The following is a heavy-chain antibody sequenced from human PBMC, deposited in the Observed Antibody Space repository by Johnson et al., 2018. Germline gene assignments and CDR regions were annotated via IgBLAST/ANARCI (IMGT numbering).Heavy chain of an antibody. V-gene: IGHV3-21*01. CDR2: ISSSSTYI. D-gene: IGHD3-22*01. CDR3: ARDGGYYYDSSGYYLAEYFQH. Sequence: EVQLVESGGGLVQPGGSLRLSCAASGFTFSSYAMSWVRQAPGKGLEWVSAISSSSTYIYYADSVKGRFTISRDNAKNSLYLQMNSLRAEDTAGYYGARDGGYYYDSSGYYLAEYFQHWGQGTLVTVSS. J-gene: IGHJ1*01. CDR1: GFTFSSYA.